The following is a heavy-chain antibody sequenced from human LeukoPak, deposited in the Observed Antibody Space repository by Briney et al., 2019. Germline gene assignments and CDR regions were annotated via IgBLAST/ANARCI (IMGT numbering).Heavy chain of an antibody. CDR1: GFTFSSYA. CDR3: ARDEDYGGNVGGGYYFDY. V-gene: IGHV3-30-3*01. J-gene: IGHJ4*02. Sequence: GGSLRLSCAASGFTFSSYAMHWVRQAPGKGLEWVAAISYDGSNKYYADSVKGRFTISRDNSKNTLYLQMNSLRAEDTAVYYCARDEDYGGNVGGGYYFDYWGQGTLVTVSS. D-gene: IGHD4-23*01. CDR2: ISYDGSNK.